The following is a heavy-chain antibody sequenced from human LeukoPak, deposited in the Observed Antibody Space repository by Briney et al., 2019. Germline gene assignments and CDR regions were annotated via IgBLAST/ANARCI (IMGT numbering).Heavy chain of an antibody. CDR3: ARDDYGDAFDI. V-gene: IGHV4-61*01. Sequence: PSETLSLTCTVSGGSVSSGSYYWSWIRQPPGKGLEWIGYIYYSGSTNYNPSLKSRVTISVDTSKNQFSLKLSSVTAADTAVYYCARDDYGDAFDIWGQGTMVTVSS. D-gene: IGHD4/OR15-4a*01. J-gene: IGHJ3*02. CDR2: IYYSGST. CDR1: GGSVSSGSYY.